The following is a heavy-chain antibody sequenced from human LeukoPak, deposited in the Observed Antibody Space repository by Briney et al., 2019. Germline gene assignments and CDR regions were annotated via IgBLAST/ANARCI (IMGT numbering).Heavy chain of an antibody. J-gene: IGHJ4*02. CDR3: ASSPVITRN. D-gene: IGHD3-22*01. Sequence: PGGSLRLSCVASGFIFSEYWMQWARQAPGKGLEWVSRINSDGSRITYADSVKGRFTISRDNAKNTLYLEMNSLRVEDTAVYYCASSPVITRNWGQGTLVTVSS. V-gene: IGHV3-74*01. CDR1: GFIFSEYW. CDR2: INSDGSRI.